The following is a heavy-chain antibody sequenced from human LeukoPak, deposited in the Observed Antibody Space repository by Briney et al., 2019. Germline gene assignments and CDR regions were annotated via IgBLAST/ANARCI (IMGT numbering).Heavy chain of an antibody. CDR3: ASQYTSSRIFDD. J-gene: IGHJ4*02. V-gene: IGHV3-21*01. Sequence: PGGSLRLSCVASGFSFSNYPMNWVRQAPGKGLEWVSSISSSSTYIYYADSVKGRFTVSRDNAKNSLYLQMNSLRAEDTAVYFCASQYTSSRIFDDWGQGTLVTVSS. D-gene: IGHD6-13*01. CDR1: GFSFSNYP. CDR2: ISSSSTYI.